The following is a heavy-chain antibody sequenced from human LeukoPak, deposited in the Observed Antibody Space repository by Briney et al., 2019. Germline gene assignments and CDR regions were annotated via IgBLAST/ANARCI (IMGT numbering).Heavy chain of an antibody. Sequence: GGSLRLSRTASGFTFGDYAMSWFRQAPGKGLEWVGFIRSKAYGGTTEYAASVKGRFTISRDDSKSIAYLQMNSLKTEDTAVYYCTRVGGQPGLFDYWGQGTLVAVSS. V-gene: IGHV3-49*03. D-gene: IGHD6-13*01. CDR3: TRVGGQPGLFDY. CDR2: IRSKAYGGTT. J-gene: IGHJ4*02. CDR1: GFTFGDYA.